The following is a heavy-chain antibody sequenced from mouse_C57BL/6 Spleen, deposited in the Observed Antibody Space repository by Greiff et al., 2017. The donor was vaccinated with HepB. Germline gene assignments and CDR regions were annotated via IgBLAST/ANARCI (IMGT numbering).Heavy chain of an antibody. V-gene: IGHV1-55*01. Sequence: QVQLQQPGAELVKPGASVKMSCKASGYTFTSYWITWVKQRPGQGLEWIGDIYPGSGSTNYNEKFKSKATLTVDTSSSTAYMQLSSLTSEDSAVYYCARKALGGTYGSSHWYFDVWGTGTTVTVSS. CDR3: ARKALGGTYGSSHWYFDV. CDR2: IYPGSGST. D-gene: IGHD1-1*01. J-gene: IGHJ1*03. CDR1: GYTFTSYW.